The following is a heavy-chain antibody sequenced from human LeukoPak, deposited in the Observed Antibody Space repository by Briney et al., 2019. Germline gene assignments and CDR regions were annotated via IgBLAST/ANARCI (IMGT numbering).Heavy chain of an antibody. CDR2: IRYDGSNK. CDR3: ASGGGGGYDSGDY. CDR1: EFTFSNYG. D-gene: IGHD5-12*01. J-gene: IGHJ4*02. V-gene: IGHV3-30*02. Sequence: GGSLRLSCAASEFTFSNYGMHWVRQAPGKGLEWVAFIRYDGSNKYYTDSVKGRFTISRDNSKNTLYLQMNSLRAEDTAVYYCASGGGGGYDSGDYWGQGTLVTVSS.